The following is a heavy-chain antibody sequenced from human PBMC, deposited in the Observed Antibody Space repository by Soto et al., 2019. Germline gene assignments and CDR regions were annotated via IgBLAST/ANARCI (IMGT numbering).Heavy chain of an antibody. D-gene: IGHD2-15*01. J-gene: IGHJ4*02. CDR2: INYRGTT. CDR3: ARDAPGVAPY. Sequence: QVELPESGPRMVKRLQALAPHCHGSGGSLLHGQTLLDWIRQHPERGLEWMGYINYRGTTNYSPALKSRILISIDTSKNQFSLRLTSVTAADTAAYYCARDAPGVAPYWGQGTLVTVSS. CDR1: GGSLLHGQTL. V-gene: IGHV4-31*03.